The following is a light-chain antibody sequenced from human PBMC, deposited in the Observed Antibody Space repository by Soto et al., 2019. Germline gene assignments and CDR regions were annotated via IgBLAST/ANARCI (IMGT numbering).Light chain of an antibody. CDR1: SSDVGGYNY. CDR2: EVS. J-gene: IGLJ1*01. Sequence: SALTQPASVSGSPGQSIIISCTGTSSDVGGYNYVSWYQQHPGKAPKLMIYEVSNRPSGVSNRFSGSKSGNTASLTISGLQAEDEADYYCSSYTRSSTPYVYGTGTKVTVL. V-gene: IGLV2-14*01. CDR3: SSYTRSSTPYV.